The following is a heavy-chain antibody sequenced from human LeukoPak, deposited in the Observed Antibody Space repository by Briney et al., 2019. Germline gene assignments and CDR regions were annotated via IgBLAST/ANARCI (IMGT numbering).Heavy chain of an antibody. V-gene: IGHV4-59*01. J-gene: IGHJ4*02. D-gene: IGHD1-26*01. CDR1: GGSISSYY. CDR3: AGSGSYFDYFDY. CDR2: IYYSGST. Sequence: SETLSLTCTVSGGSISSYYWSWIRQPPGKGLEWIGYIYYSGSTNYKPPLKSRVTISVDTSKNQFSLKLSSVTAADTAVYYCAGSGSYFDYFDYWGQGTLVTVSS.